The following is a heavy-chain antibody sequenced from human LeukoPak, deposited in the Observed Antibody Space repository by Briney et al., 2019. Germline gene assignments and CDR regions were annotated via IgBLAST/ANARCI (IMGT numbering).Heavy chain of an antibody. CDR2: TGLSSSYI. CDR3: ARERSYCSGATCSLDL. V-gene: IGHV3-21*01. D-gene: IGHD2-15*01. J-gene: IGHJ5*02. CDR1: GFSLSIYD. Sequence: GGSLRLSCAASGFSLSIYDMVWVRQAPGKGLEWIASTGLSSSYIGYADSVKGRFTISRDNGENSVYVQMNSLRAEDTAVYFCARERSYCSGATCSLDLWGQGTLVTVSS.